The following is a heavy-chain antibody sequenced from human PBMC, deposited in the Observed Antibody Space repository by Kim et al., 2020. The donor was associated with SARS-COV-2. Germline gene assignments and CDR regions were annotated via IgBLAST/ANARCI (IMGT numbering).Heavy chain of an antibody. D-gene: IGHD6-19*01. J-gene: IGHJ4*02. V-gene: IGHV3-21*04. CDR3: ARVLTSGWSYFDY. Sequence: YAGSVKGRFTISRGNARASLYLQMNSLRAEETAVYYCARVLTSGWSYFDYWGQGTLVTVSS.